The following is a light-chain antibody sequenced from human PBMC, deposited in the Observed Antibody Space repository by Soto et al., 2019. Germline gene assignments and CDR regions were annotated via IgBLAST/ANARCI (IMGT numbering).Light chain of an antibody. CDR2: DDN. J-gene: IGLJ1*01. CDR3: GTWDSSLSAGVFV. V-gene: IGLV1-51*01. CDR1: SSNIGNNY. Sequence: QSVLTQPPSVSAAPGQKVTISCSGSSSNIGNNYVSWYQQLPGTAPKLLIYDDNRRPSGIPDRFSGSKSDTSATLGITGLQTGDEADYYCGTWDSSLSAGVFVFGTGTKLTVL.